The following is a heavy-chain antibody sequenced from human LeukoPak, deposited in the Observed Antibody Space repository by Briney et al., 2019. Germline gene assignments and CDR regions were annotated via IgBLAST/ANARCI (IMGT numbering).Heavy chain of an antibody. D-gene: IGHD7-27*01. CDR3: ARILGIPLVSAFDY. J-gene: IGHJ4*02. Sequence: PSETLSLTCTVSGYSISSGYYWGWIRQPPGKGLEWIGSIYHSGSTYYNPSLKSRVTISVDTSKNQFSLKLSSVTAADTAVYYGARILGIPLVSAFDYWGQGTLVTVSS. V-gene: IGHV4-38-2*02. CDR1: GYSISSGYY. CDR2: IYHSGST.